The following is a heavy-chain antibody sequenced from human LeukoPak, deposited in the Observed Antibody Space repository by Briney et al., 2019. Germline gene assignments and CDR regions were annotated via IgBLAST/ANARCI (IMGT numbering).Heavy chain of an antibody. CDR1: GYTFTGYY. Sequence: ASVNVSCQASGYTFTGYYMHWVRQAPGQGLEWMGWINPNSGGTNYGQKFQGRVTMTRDTSISTAYMELSRLRSDDTAVYYCARVYYYDSSGYPTAIYYFDYWGQGTLVTVSS. V-gene: IGHV1-2*02. J-gene: IGHJ4*02. D-gene: IGHD3-22*01. CDR3: ARVYYYDSSGYPTAIYYFDY. CDR2: INPNSGGT.